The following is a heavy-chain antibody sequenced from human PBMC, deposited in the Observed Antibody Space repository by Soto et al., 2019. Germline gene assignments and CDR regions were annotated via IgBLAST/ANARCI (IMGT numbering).Heavy chain of an antibody. CDR3: ASESEDLTSIFAY. V-gene: IGHV3-21*06. CDR1: GFTVTRYS. J-gene: IGHJ4*02. CDR2: ISSTTNYI. Sequence: EVHLVESGGGLVQPGGSLRLSCAASGFTVTRYSMHWVRQTPGKGLEWVSAISSTTNYIYYGDSMKGRFTISRDIDKNSLYLEMNSLRAEDTAVYYCASESEDLTSIFAYWGQGPLSTVSS.